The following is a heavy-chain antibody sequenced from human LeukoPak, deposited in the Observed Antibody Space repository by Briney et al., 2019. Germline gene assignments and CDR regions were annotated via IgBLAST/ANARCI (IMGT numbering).Heavy chain of an antibody. CDR1: EYTFTSYV. CDR3: ARDQDVDTAMYDY. Sequence: ASVKVSCKASEYTFTSYVIHWVRQATGQGLEWMGWMNPNTGNTVYAQKFQGRVTMTRNTSISTAYMELSSLRSDDTAVYYCARDQDVDTAMYDYWGQGTLVTVSS. CDR2: MNPNTGNT. J-gene: IGHJ4*02. V-gene: IGHV1-8*01. D-gene: IGHD5-18*01.